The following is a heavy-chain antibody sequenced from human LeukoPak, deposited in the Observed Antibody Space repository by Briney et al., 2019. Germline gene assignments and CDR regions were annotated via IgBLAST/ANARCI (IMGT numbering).Heavy chain of an antibody. V-gene: IGHV4-59*11. CDR3: ARHRAYCGGYCLYYSLDS. J-gene: IGHJ4*02. CDR2: IDYNGNT. D-gene: IGHD2-21*02. CDR1: GGSITSHY. Sequence: SETLSLTCTVSGGSITSHYWSWVRQPPGKGLEWIANIDYNGNTNYNPSLKSRVTISLDKSKKQVSLKLSSMTAADTAVFYCARHRAYCGGYCLYYSLDSWGQGTLVTVSS.